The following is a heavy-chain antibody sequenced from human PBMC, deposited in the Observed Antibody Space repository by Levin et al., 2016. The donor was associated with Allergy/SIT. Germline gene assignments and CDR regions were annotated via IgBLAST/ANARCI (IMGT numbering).Heavy chain of an antibody. V-gene: IGHV5-51*01. CDR1: GYSFTSYW. D-gene: IGHD3-22*01. J-gene: IGHJ3*02. Sequence: GGSLRLSCKGSGYSFTSYWIGWVRQMPGKGLEWMGIIYPGDSDTRYSPSFQGQVTISADKSISTAYLQWSSLKASDTAMYYCARVTMIVVVRALDAFDIWGQGTMVTVSS. CDR3: ARVTMIVVVRALDAFDI. CDR2: IYPGDSDT.